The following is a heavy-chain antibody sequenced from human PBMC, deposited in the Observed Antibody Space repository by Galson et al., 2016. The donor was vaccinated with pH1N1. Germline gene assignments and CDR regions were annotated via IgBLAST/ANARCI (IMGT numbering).Heavy chain of an antibody. J-gene: IGHJ4*02. CDR2: TNQDGSQK. Sequence: SLRLSCAAPGFIFSDHWMSWVRQAPDKGLEWVANTNQDGSQKYYVDSVRGRFTISRDNAKNSVSLQMNSLRPDDTGVYYCVRAIGAAASFWGQGTLVTVSS. V-gene: IGHV3-7*01. D-gene: IGHD6-13*01. CDR1: GFIFSDHW. CDR3: VRAIGAAASF.